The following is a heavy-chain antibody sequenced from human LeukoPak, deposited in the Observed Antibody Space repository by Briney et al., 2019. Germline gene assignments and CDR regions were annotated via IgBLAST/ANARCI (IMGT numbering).Heavy chain of an antibody. J-gene: IGHJ6*02. D-gene: IGHD3-10*01. CDR1: GFTFSSYG. Sequence: PGGSLRLSCAASGFTFSSYGMHWVRQAPGKGLEWVAVISYDGSNKYYADSVKGRFTISRDNSKNTLYLQMNSQRAEDTAVYYCAKDIGFGEVYYYCGMYVCGQGTTVTVSS. CDR2: ISYDGSNK. V-gene: IGHV3-30*18. CDR3: AKDIGFGEVYYYCGMYV.